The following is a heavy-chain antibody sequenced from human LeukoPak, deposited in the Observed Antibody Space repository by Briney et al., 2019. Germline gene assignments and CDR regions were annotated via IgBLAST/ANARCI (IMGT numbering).Heavy chain of an antibody. CDR3: ARSLAVAGHFDY. J-gene: IGHJ4*02. CDR2: IYTSGST. V-gene: IGHV4-59*10. CDR1: GGSFSSYY. D-gene: IGHD6-19*01. Sequence: PSETLSLTCAVYGGSFSSYYWSWIRQPAGKGLEWIGRIYTSGSTNYNPSLKSRVTMSVDTSKNQFSLKLSSVTAADTAVYYCARSLAVAGHFDYWGQGTLVTVSS.